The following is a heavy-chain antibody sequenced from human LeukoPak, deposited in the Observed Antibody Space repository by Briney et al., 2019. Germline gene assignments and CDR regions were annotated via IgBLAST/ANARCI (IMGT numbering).Heavy chain of an antibody. D-gene: IGHD5-18*01. J-gene: IGHJ4*02. CDR2: IIPIFGTA. CDR3: AREGGYTAMVLFDY. Sequence: ASVKVSCKASGGTFSSYAISWVRQAPGQGLEWMGGIIPIFGTANYAQKFQGRVTITADESTSTAYMELSSLRAEDTAVYYCAREGGYTAMVLFDYWGQGTLVTVSS. CDR1: GGTFSSYA. V-gene: IGHV1-69*13.